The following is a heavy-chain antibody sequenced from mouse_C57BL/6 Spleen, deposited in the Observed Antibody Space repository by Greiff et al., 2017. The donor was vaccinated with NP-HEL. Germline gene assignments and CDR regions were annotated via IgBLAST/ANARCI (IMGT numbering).Heavy chain of an antibody. J-gene: IGHJ4*01. CDR2: ISYDGSN. CDR1: GYSITSGYY. V-gene: IGHV3-6*01. CDR3: ARDWDGTGAMDY. Sequence: EVKLMESGPGLVKPSQSLSLTCSVTGYSITSGYYWNWIRQFPGNKLEWMGYISYDGSNNYNPSLKNRISITRDTSKNQFFLKLNSVTTEDTAIYYCARDWDGTGAMDYWGQGTSVTVSS. D-gene: IGHD4-1*01.